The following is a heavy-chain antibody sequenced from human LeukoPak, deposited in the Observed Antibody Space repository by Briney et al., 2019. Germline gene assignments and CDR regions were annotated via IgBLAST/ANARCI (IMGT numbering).Heavy chain of an antibody. CDR2: INPDNGAT. CDR3: ATDITRGGKY. J-gene: IGHJ4*02. D-gene: IGHD3-10*01. V-gene: IGHV1-2*02. CDR1: GYTFSTYY. Sequence: ASVKVSCKASGYTFSTYYIHWARQAPGQGLEWVGWINPDNGATRYAQKFQGRVTMTRDTSISTAYMELNWLTSDDTAVFYCATDITRGGKYWGQGTLVTVSS.